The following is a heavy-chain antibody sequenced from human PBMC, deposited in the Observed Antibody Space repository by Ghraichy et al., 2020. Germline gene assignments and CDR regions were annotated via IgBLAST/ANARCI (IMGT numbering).Heavy chain of an antibody. CDR2: IKQDGSEK. CDR1: GFTFSSYW. CDR3: ARDDVSVYSSSWHTTYYYYYMDV. D-gene: IGHD6-13*01. V-gene: IGHV3-7*03. Sequence: GGSLRLSCAASGFTFSSYWMSWVRQAPGKGLEWVANIKQDGSEKYYVDSVKGRFTISRDNAKNSLYLQMNSLRAEDTAVYYCARDDVSVYSSSWHTTYYYYYMDVWGKGTTVTVSS. J-gene: IGHJ6*03.